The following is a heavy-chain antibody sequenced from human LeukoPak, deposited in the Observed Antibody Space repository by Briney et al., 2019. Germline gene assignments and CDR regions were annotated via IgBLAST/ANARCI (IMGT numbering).Heavy chain of an antibody. CDR1: VGSISSSSYY. D-gene: IGHD1-7*01. CDR3: ARLRVSWNYGPPVGYFDY. V-gene: IGHV4-39*01. Sequence: SETLSLTCTVSVGSISSSSYYWGSIRQPPGNGLGWLGSIYYGGSTYYNPSLKSRVTISVDTSKNQFSLKLSSVTAADTAVYYCARLRVSWNYGPPVGYFDYWGQGTLVTVSS. J-gene: IGHJ4*02. CDR2: IYYGGST.